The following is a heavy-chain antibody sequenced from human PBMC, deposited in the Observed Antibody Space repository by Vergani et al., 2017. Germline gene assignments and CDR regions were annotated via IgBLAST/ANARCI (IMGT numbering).Heavy chain of an antibody. J-gene: IGHJ4*02. D-gene: IGHD3-10*01. V-gene: IGHV3-33*01. CDR3: ARDSFHDDYYGSGSPSIGY. CDR2: IWYDGSTK. CDR1: GFTFSSYG. Sequence: QVQLVESGGGVVQPGRSLRLSCAASGFTFSSYGMHWVRQAPGKGLEWVAVIWYDGSTKYYADSVKCRFTISRDNSKNTLYLQMNSLRAEDTAVYYCARDSFHDDYYGSGSPSIGYWGQGTLVTVSS.